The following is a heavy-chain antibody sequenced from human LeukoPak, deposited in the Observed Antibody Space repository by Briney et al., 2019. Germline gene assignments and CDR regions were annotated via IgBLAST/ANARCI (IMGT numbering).Heavy chain of an antibody. V-gene: IGHV3-23*01. Sequence: GGSLRLSCAASGFTFSSYAMSWVRQAPGSGLEWVSAISGSGGSTSSPASVKGRFTISRDNSKNTLYLQMNSLRAEDTAVYYCAKDPPSSSWYRTPRSYFDYWGQGTLVTVSS. CDR2: ISGSGGST. D-gene: IGHD6-13*01. CDR3: AKDPPSSSWYRTPRSYFDY. J-gene: IGHJ4*02. CDR1: GFTFSSYA.